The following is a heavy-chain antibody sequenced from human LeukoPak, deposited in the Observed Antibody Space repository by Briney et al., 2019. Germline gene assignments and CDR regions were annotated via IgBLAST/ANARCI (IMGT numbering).Heavy chain of an antibody. Sequence: ASVKVSCKASGYTFTGYYMHWVRQAPGQGLEWMGGINPSSGGTNYAQKFQGRVTMTRDTSISTAYMELSRLRSDDTAVYYCARSEGYYYGSGSFFDYWGQGTLVTVSS. CDR3: ARSEGYYYGSGSFFDY. V-gene: IGHV1-2*02. J-gene: IGHJ4*02. CDR2: INPSSGGT. CDR1: GYTFTGYY. D-gene: IGHD3-10*01.